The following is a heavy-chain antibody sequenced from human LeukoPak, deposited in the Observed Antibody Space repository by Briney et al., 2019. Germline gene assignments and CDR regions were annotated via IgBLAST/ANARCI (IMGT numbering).Heavy chain of an antibody. J-gene: IGHJ5*02. D-gene: IGHD3-22*01. Sequence: GSSVKVSCKASGGTFSSYAISWVRQAPGQGLEWMGGIIPIFGTANYAQKFQGRVTITAYESTSTAYMELSSLRSEDTAEYYCAREPGDPRRGYYDSSGYNHWGQGTLVTVSS. CDR2: IIPIFGTA. CDR3: AREPGDPRRGYYDSSGYNH. V-gene: IGHV1-69*01. CDR1: GGTFSSYA.